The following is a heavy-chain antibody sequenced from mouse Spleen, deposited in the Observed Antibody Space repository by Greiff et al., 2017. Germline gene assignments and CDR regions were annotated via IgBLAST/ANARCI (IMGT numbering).Heavy chain of an antibody. CDR1: GYSFTGYY. CDR3: ATLSGSWYFDV. V-gene: IGHV1-42*01. CDR2: INPSTGDT. D-gene: IGHD4-1*01. Sequence: VQLKQSGAELVKPGASVKLSCKASGYSFTGYYMNWVKQSPEKSLEWIGEINPSTGDTTYNQKFKAKATLTVDKSSSTAYMQLKSLTSEDSAVYYCATLSGSWYFDVWGAGTTVTVSS. J-gene: IGHJ1*01.